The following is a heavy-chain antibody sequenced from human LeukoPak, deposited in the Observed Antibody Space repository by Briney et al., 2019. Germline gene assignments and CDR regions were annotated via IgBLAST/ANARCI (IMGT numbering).Heavy chain of an antibody. CDR3: AKDFQFLWFGES. D-gene: IGHD3-10*01. CDR1: GYTFTGYY. V-gene: IGHV1-2*02. Sequence: ASVKVSCKASGYTFTGYYMHWVRQAPGQGREWMGWINPNSGGTNYAQKFQGRVTMTRDTSISTAYMELSRLRSDDTAVYYCAKDFQFLWFGESWGQGTLVTVSS. J-gene: IGHJ5*02. CDR2: INPNSGGT.